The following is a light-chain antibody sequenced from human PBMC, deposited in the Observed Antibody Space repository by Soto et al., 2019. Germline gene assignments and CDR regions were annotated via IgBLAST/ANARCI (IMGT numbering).Light chain of an antibody. CDR2: GAS. V-gene: IGKV3-15*01. CDR3: QQYNNWPPWT. CDR1: QSVSSN. Sequence: EIVMTQSPATLSVSPGERATLSCRASQSVSSNLAWYQQKPGHAPRLLIYGASTRATDIPARYSGSGSGTEFTLTISSLQSEDFAVYYCQQYNNWPPWTFGQGTKAEIK. J-gene: IGKJ1*01.